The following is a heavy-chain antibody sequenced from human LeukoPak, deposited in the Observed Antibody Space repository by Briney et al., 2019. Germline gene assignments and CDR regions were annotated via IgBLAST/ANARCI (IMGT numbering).Heavy chain of an antibody. CDR2: INPNSGGT. CDR1: GCTFTGYY. J-gene: IGHJ4*02. CDR3: ARAQWLRLLFDY. D-gene: IGHD5-12*01. Sequence: ASVKVSCKASGCTFTGYYMHWVRQAPGQGLEWMGWINPNSGGTNYAQKFQGRVTMTRDTSISTAYMELSRLRSDDTAVYYCARAQWLRLLFDYWGQGTLVTVSS. V-gene: IGHV1-2*02.